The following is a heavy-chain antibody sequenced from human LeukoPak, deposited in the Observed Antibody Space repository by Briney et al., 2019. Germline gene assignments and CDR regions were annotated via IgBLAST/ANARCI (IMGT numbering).Heavy chain of an antibody. CDR1: GFTFSSYA. CDR3: ARDISDSSGYYRYYYYYYYMDV. V-gene: IGHV3-30-3*01. CDR2: ISYDGSNK. Sequence: GGSLRLSCAASGFTFSSYAMHWVRQAPGKGLEWVAVISYDGSNKYYADSVKGRFTISRDNSKNTLYLQMNSLRAEDTAVYYCARDISDSSGYYRYYYYYYYMDVWGKGTTVTVSS. D-gene: IGHD3-22*01. J-gene: IGHJ6*03.